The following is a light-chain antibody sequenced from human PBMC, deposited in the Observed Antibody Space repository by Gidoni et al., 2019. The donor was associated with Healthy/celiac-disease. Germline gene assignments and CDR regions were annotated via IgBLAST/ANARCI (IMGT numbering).Light chain of an antibody. V-gene: IGKV3-11*01. CDR3: QQRSNWLTWT. J-gene: IGKJ1*01. CDR1: QSVSSY. CDR2: DAS. Sequence: EIVLTQSPATLSLSPGERATLSCRASQSVSSYLAWYQQKPGQAPRLLIYDASNGATGIPARFSGSGSGIDFTLTISSLEPEDFAVYYCQQRSNWLTWTFGQGTKVEIK.